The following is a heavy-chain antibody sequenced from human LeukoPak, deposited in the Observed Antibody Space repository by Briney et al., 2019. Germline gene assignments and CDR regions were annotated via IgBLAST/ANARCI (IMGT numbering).Heavy chain of an antibody. CDR2: ISYDGGNK. J-gene: IGHJ4*02. Sequence: PGRSLRLSCAASGFTFSSYGMHWVRQAPGKGLEWVAVISYDGGNKYYADSVKGRFTISRDNSKNTLYLQMNSLRAEDTAVYYCAKDRWIWFGESPFDYWGQGTLVTVSS. D-gene: IGHD3-10*01. CDR3: AKDRWIWFGESPFDY. CDR1: GFTFSSYG. V-gene: IGHV3-30*18.